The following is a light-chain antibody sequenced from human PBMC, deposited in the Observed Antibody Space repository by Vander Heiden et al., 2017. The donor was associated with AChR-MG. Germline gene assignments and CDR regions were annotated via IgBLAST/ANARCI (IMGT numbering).Light chain of an antibody. J-gene: IGLJ2*01. CDR3: YSRDSSGERGV. CDR2: VKH. V-gene: IGLV3-19*01. CDR1: SLRTHY. Sequence: SSELTQDPAVSVALGQTVRITCQGDSLRTHYASWCQQKPGQAPLLVISVKHTRPSGCPDRFSGSSLGNTASFTITGAQAEDEADYYCYSRDSSGERGVFGGGTKLAVL.